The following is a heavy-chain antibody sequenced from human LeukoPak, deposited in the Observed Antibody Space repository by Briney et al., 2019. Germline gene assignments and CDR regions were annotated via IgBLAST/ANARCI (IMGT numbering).Heavy chain of an antibody. CDR1: GFTFSSYW. J-gene: IGHJ4*02. Sequence: GGSLRLSCAASGFTFSSYWMQWVRQAPGKGLVWVSRINSDGSSTNYADSVKGRFTISRDNAKNTLYLQMNSLRAEDTAVYYCARVKVDYYDSSGYLTDYWGQGTLVTVSS. V-gene: IGHV3-74*01. CDR3: ARVKVDYYDSSGYLTDY. CDR2: INSDGSST. D-gene: IGHD3-22*01.